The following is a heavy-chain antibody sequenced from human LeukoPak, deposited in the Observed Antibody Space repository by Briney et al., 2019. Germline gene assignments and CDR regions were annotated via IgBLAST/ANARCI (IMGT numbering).Heavy chain of an antibody. CDR3: AKDGGLWVSAHWGDS. Sequence: GGPLRLSCAASGCTFSSYTMSWVRQAPGKGLEWVSTITTSDGNTYYADSVKGRFTVSRDNSKNTLFLQMNSLRAEDTAVYYCAKDGGLWVSAHWGDSWGRGTLVTVSS. CDR2: ITTSDGNT. CDR1: GCTFSSYT. D-gene: IGHD7-27*01. J-gene: IGHJ4*02. V-gene: IGHV3-23*01.